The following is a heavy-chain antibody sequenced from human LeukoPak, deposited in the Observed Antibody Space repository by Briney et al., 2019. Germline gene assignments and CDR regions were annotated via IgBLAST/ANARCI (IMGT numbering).Heavy chain of an antibody. CDR2: IYSGGST. V-gene: IGHV3-66*01. D-gene: IGHD6-13*01. J-gene: IGHJ6*02. CDR3: ARDQGEGQQLTYYYYGMDV. CDR1: GFTVSSNY. Sequence: GGSLRLSCAASGFTVSSNYMSWVRQAPGKGLEWVSVIYSGGSTYYADSVKGRFTISRDNSKNTLYLQMNSLRAEDTAVYYCARDQGEGQQLTYYYYGMDVWGQGTTVTVSS.